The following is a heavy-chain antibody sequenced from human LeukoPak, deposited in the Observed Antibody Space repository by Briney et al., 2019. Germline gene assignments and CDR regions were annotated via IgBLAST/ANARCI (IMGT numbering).Heavy chain of an antibody. J-gene: IGHJ4*02. D-gene: IGHD3-10*01. CDR2: ILQDGNEK. Sequence: GGSLRLSCAASGFTFRSYAMHWVRQAPGKGLEWVAVILQDGNEKHYTDSVKGRFTISRDNAKNSLYPQMNSLRAEDTAVYYCARDGEGFTDYYFDYWGQGTLVTVSS. CDR3: ARDGEGFTDYYFDY. V-gene: IGHV3-30*04. CDR1: GFTFRSYA.